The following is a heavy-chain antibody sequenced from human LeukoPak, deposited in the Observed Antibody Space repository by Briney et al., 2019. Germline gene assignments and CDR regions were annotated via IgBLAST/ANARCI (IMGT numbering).Heavy chain of an antibody. Sequence: GGSLRLSCTASGFTFGDYAMSWVRQAPGKGLEWVGFIRSKAYGGTTEYAASVKGRFTISRDDSKSIAYLQMNSLKTEDTAVYHCWVCYYDSSGYCDYWGQGTLVTVSS. CDR3: WVCYYDSSGYCDY. D-gene: IGHD3-22*01. V-gene: IGHV3-49*04. CDR1: GFTFGDYA. J-gene: IGHJ4*02. CDR2: IRSKAYGGTT.